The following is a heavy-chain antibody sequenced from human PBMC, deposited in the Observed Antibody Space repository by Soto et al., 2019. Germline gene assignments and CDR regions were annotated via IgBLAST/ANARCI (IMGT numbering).Heavy chain of an antibody. J-gene: IGHJ4*02. CDR2: IYYSGHI. CDR1: GASITTYY. V-gene: IGHV4-59*08. Sequence: QVQLQESGPGLVKPSETLSLTCNVSGASITTYYWSWIRQPPGKGLEWIGYIYYSGHINYNPFLKSLVTISVDTSKNQFSLTLSSVTAADTAVYYCARHGATNWGGFFVSWGLGTLVSVSS. CDR3: ARHGATNWGGFFVS. D-gene: IGHD7-27*01.